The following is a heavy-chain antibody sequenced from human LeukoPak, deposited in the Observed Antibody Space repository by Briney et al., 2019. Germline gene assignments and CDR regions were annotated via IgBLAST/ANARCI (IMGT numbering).Heavy chain of an antibody. D-gene: IGHD3-3*01. CDR3: AKLLNYDFWSGYPNGNWFDP. CDR2: ISGSGGST. J-gene: IGHJ5*02. CDR1: GYTFSSYA. Sequence: GGSLRLSCAASGYTFSSYAMSWVRQAPGKGLEWVSAISGSGGSTYYADSVKSRFTISRDNSKNTLYLQMNSLRAEDTAVYYCAKLLNYDFWSGYPNGNWFDPWGQGTLVTVSS. V-gene: IGHV3-23*01.